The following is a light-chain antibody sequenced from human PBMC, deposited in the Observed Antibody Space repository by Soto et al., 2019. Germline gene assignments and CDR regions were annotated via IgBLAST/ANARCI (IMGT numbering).Light chain of an antibody. CDR3: SSYTNINTRACV. J-gene: IGLJ1*01. CDR2: EVT. Sequence: QSALTQPASVSGSPGQSITFSCTGTSDDIGSYNRVSWYQQHPGKAPKLIIYEVTDRPSGVSNRFSGSKSGNTASLTISGLQAEDEAEYYCSSYTNINTRACVFGTGTKVTVL. CDR1: SDDIGSYNR. V-gene: IGLV2-14*01.